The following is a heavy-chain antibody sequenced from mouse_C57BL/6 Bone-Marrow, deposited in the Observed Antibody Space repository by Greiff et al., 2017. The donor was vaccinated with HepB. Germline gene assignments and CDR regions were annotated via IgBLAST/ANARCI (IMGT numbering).Heavy chain of an antibody. D-gene: IGHD2-2*01. Sequence: QVQLQQSGAELVRPGTSVKVSCKASGYAFTNYLIEWVKQRPGQGLEWIGVINPGSGGTNYNEKFKGKATLTAVKSSSTAYMQLSSLTSEDSAVYFCARGLRRGFAYWGQGTLVTVSA. CDR2: INPGSGGT. CDR3: ARGLRRGFAY. CDR1: GYAFTNYL. J-gene: IGHJ3*01. V-gene: IGHV1-54*01.